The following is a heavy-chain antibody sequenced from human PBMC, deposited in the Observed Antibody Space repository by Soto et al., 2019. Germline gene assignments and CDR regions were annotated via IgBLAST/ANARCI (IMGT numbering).Heavy chain of an antibody. CDR3: ARDRGIVATIGERILFDY. J-gene: IGHJ4*02. Sequence: SVKVSCKASGGTFSSYAISWVRQAPGQGLEWMGGIIPIFGTANYAQKFQGRVTITADESTSTAYMELSSLRSEDTAVYYCARDRGIVATIGERILFDYWGQGTLVTVSS. CDR1: GGTFSSYA. D-gene: IGHD5-12*01. V-gene: IGHV1-69*13. CDR2: IIPIFGTA.